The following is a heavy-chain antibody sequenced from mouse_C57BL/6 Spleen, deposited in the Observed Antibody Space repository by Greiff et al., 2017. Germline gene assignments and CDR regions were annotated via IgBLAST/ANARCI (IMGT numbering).Heavy chain of an antibody. CDR1: GYTFTDYE. J-gene: IGHJ2*01. V-gene: IGHV1-15*01. CDR3: TYRGLRRLYFDY. Sequence: QVQLKQSGAELVRPGASVTLSCKASGYTFTDYEMHWVKQTPVHGLEWIGAIDPETGGTAYNQKFKGKAILTADKSSSTAYMELRSLTSEDSAVYYCTYRGLRRLYFDYWGQGTTLTVSS. CDR2: IDPETGGT. D-gene: IGHD2-4*01.